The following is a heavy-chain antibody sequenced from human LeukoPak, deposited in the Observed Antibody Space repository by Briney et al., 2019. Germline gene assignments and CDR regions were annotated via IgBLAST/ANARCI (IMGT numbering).Heavy chain of an antibody. CDR3: ARSHLYGHPTLNWFDP. V-gene: IGHV1-18*01. CDR2: ISAYNGNT. D-gene: IGHD4-17*01. J-gene: IGHJ5*02. CDR1: GYTFTSYG. Sequence: ASVKVSCKASGYTFTSYGISWVRQAPGQVLEWMGWISAYNGNTNYAQKLQGRVTMTTDTSTSTAYMELRSLRSDDTAVYYCARSHLYGHPTLNWFDPWGQGTLVTVSS.